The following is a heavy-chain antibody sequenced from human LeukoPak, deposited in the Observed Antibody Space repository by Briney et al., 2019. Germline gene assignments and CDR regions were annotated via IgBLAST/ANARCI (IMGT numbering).Heavy chain of an antibody. CDR1: GFTFSSYA. CDR2: ISGSGGST. J-gene: IGHJ4*02. V-gene: IGHV3-23*01. CDR3: AKDLTSYNDY. Sequence: GGSLRLSCAASGFTFSSYAMSWVRQAPGEGLEWVSAISGSGGSTYYADSVEGRFTISRDNSKNTLYLQMNSLRAEDTAVYYCAKDLTSYNDYWGQGTLVTVSS. D-gene: IGHD2-2*01.